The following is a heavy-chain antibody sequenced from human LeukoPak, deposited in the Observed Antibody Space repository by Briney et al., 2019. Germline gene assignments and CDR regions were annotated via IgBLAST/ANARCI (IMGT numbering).Heavy chain of an antibody. Sequence: PGGSLRLSCAASGFIFTNFFMSWVRQAPGKGLEWVASIKHDGSEKDYVDSVKGRFTISGDNSKITLYLQMNSLRAEDTAVYYCAKSYNGYESKPDYWGQGTLVTVSS. CDR3: AKSYNGYESKPDY. CDR2: IKHDGSEK. V-gene: IGHV3-7*03. J-gene: IGHJ4*02. D-gene: IGHD5-12*01. CDR1: GFIFTNFF.